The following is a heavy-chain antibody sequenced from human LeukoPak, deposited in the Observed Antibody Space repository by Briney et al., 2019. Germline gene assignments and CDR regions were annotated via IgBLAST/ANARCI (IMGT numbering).Heavy chain of an antibody. V-gene: IGHV3-7*01. CDR3: ARERDGRFFDY. J-gene: IGHJ4*02. CDR1: GLTFRSYW. D-gene: IGHD5-24*01. Sequence: GGSLRLSCAVSGLTFRSYWMSWVRQAPGKGLEWVANINQNGSEKYFVDSVKGRFTISRDNAKNSLHLQMNTLRAEDTAVYYCARERDGRFFDYWGQGTLVTVSS. CDR2: INQNGSEK.